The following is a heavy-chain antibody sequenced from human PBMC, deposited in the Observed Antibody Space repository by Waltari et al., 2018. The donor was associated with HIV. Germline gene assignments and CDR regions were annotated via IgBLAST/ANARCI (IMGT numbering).Heavy chain of an antibody. CDR2: ISTSGSI. CDR1: RAPFPSGNYF. J-gene: IGHJ5*02. Sequence: QVPLQASRPALVKFSETLSLTCTASRAPFPSGNYFWPWVRQPPGKTLEWIGRISTSGSIKYNASLKGRVTISRATSNNHFSRTVTSVTAADTAIYYCAREALVYKYGRYCSDEDCYSRWFDPWGHGTQVTVSS. D-gene: IGHD2-15*01. CDR3: AREALVYKYGRYCSDEDCYSRWFDP. V-gene: IGHV4-61*02.